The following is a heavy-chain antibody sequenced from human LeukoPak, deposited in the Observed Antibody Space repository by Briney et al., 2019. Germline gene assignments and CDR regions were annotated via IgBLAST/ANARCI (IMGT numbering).Heavy chain of an antibody. CDR1: GYTFTSYD. V-gene: IGHV1-2*02. J-gene: IGHJ3*02. Sequence: GASVTVSCKASGYTFTSYDINWVRQATGQGLEWMGWINPNSGGTNSAQKFQGRVTMTRDTSISTAYMELSRLRSDDTAVYYCARESFYYDSSGSYAFDIWGQGTMVTVSS. D-gene: IGHD3-22*01. CDR2: INPNSGGT. CDR3: ARESFYYDSSGSYAFDI.